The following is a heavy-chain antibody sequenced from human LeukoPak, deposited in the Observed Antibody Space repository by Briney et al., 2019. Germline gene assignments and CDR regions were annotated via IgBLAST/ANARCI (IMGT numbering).Heavy chain of an antibody. CDR3: ARALNPLPGTYYFDY. CDR2: IHISGST. Sequence: SETLSLTCTVSGASINSHYWSWIRQPAGKGLEWIGRIHISGSTNYNSSLQSRVTMSVDTSKNQFSLKLTSVTAADTAVYYCARALNPLPGTYYFDYWGQGTLVTVSS. D-gene: IGHD2-15*01. V-gene: IGHV4-4*07. J-gene: IGHJ4*02. CDR1: GASINSHY.